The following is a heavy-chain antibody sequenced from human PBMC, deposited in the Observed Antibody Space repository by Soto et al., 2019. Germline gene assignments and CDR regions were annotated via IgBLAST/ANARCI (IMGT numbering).Heavy chain of an antibody. V-gene: IGHV5-51*01. D-gene: IGHD6-19*01. J-gene: IGHJ4*02. CDR1: GYSFTSYW. Sequence: PGESLKISCKGPGYSFTSYWIGWVRQMPGEGLEWMGIIYPGDSDTRYSPSFQGQVTISADKSISTAYLQWSSLKASDTAMYYCARGPGYSSGWYYFDYWGQGTLVTVSS. CDR3: ARGPGYSSGWYYFDY. CDR2: IYPGDSDT.